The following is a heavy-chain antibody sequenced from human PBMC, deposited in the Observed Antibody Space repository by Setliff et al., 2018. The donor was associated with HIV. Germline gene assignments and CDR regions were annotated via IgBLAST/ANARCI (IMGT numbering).Heavy chain of an antibody. D-gene: IGHD2-15*01. J-gene: IGHJ3*01. CDR1: GGTFSAYA. V-gene: IGHV1-69*04. CDR3: ARDFHVLGYCSADSCPYDASDV. CDR2: IISILGTP. Sequence: SVKVSCKASGGTFSAYAVNWVRQAPGQGLEWMGRIISILGTPNYSHKFQGRVTITADKSTTTTYMELSSLKSDDTAIYYCARDFHVLGYCSADSCPYDASDVWGQGAMVTVSS.